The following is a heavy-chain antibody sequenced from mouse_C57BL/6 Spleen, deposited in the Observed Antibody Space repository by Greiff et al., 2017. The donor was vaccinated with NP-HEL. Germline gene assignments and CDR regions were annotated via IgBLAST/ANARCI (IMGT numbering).Heavy chain of an antibody. CDR3: LYYGNYWYFDV. J-gene: IGHJ1*03. CDR2: IDPEDGDT. V-gene: IGHV14-1*01. CDR1: GFNIKDYY. D-gene: IGHD2-1*01. Sequence: DVQLQQSGAELVRPGASVKLSCTASGFNIKDYYMHWVKQRPEQGLEWIGRIDPEDGDTEYAPKFQGKATMTADTSSNTAYLQLSSLTSEDTAVYYCLYYGNYWYFDVWGTGTTVTVSS.